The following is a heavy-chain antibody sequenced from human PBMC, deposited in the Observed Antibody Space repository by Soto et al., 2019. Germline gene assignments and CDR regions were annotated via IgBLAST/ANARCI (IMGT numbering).Heavy chain of an antibody. V-gene: IGHV3-7*01. Sequence: PGGSLRLSCAASGFTFSHHCMSWVRQAPGKGLEWVANLGGDGSERYYADSVKGRFTISRDNAKNSLYLQMNSLRVEDTAVYYCVSDYYGPSGFWGEGTLVTVSS. J-gene: IGHJ4*02. D-gene: IGHD3-22*01. CDR2: LGGDGSER. CDR3: VSDYYGPSGF. CDR1: GFTFSHHC.